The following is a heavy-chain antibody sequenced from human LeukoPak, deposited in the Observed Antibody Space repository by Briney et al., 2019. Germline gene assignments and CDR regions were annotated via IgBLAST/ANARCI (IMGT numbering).Heavy chain of an antibody. Sequence: SVKVSCKASGGTFSSYAISWVRQAPGQGLEWMGGIIPIFGTANYAQKLQGRVTVTADESTNTAYMELSSLRSEDTAVYYCARDLPPLRTYGMDVWGQGTTVTVSS. J-gene: IGHJ6*02. CDR2: IIPIFGTA. V-gene: IGHV1-69*13. CDR1: GGTFSSYA. D-gene: IGHD3-16*01. CDR3: ARDLPPLRTYGMDV.